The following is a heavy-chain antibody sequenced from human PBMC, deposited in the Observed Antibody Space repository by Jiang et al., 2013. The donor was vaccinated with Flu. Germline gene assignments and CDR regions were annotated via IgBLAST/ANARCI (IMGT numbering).Heavy chain of an antibody. D-gene: IGHD1-26*01. Sequence: QLVESGGGVVQPGRSLRLSCAASGFTFSSYAMHWVRQAPGKGLEWVAVISYDGSNKYYADSVKGRFTISRDNSKNTLYLQMNSLRAEDTAVYYCARGRIVGATFDYWGQGTLVTVSS. J-gene: IGHJ4*02. CDR2: ISYDGSNK. CDR1: GFTFSSYA. CDR3: ARGRIVGATFDY. V-gene: IGHV3-30*04.